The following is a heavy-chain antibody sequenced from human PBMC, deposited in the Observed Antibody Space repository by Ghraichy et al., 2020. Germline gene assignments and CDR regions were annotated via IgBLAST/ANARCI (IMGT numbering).Heavy chain of an antibody. CDR3: VAAVVPAAPPDY. CDR2: ISSSSSYI. J-gene: IGHJ4*02. Sequence: GGSLRLSCAASGFTFSSYSMNWVRQAPGKGLEWVSSISSSSSYIYYADSVKGRFTISRDNAKNSLYLQMNSLRAEDTAVYYCVAAVVPAAPPDYWGQGTLVTVSS. D-gene: IGHD2-2*01. V-gene: IGHV3-21*01. CDR1: GFTFSSYS.